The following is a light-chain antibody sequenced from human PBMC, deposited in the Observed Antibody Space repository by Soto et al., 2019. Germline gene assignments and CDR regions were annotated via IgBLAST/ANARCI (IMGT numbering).Light chain of an antibody. CDR3: SSYTTSKTYV. V-gene: IGLV2-14*01. Sequence: LTQPASVSGSPGQSITFSCTGTSSDIGVYNYVSWYQQHPGKAPKLMIYEVNNRPSGVSNRFSGSKSGNTASLTISGLQAEDEADYYCSSYTTSKTYVFGTGTKVTVL. CDR2: EVN. J-gene: IGLJ1*01. CDR1: SSDIGVYNY.